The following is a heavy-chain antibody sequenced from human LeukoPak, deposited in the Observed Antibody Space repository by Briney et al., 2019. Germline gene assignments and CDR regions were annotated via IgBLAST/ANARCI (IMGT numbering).Heavy chain of an antibody. V-gene: IGHV3-74*01. CDR3: VRDVWGDRDRYFDH. CDR1: GFTFSSYW. D-gene: IGHD2-21*01. Sequence: GWAVRLSCAASGFTFSSYWMHWVRQGPGKGLVWVSRINSDGRSTSYADSVKGRFTISRDNAKNTLNLQMNSLRAEDTAVYYCVRDVWGDRDRYFDHWGQGSLVTVS. CDR2: INSDGRST. J-gene: IGHJ4*02.